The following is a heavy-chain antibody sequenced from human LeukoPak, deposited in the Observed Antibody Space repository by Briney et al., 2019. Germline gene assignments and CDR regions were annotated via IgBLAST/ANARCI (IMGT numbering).Heavy chain of an antibody. D-gene: IGHD3-10*01. Sequence: PGGSLRLSCAASGFTFSNYAIHWVRQAPGKGLEWVAIISYDGTNKYYADSVKGRFTISRDNSKNTPYLQMNSLRAEDTAVYYCARDHNGSGNYYATSYNFDYWGQGTLVTVSS. CDR3: ARDHNGSGNYYATSYNFDY. V-gene: IGHV3-30*04. CDR2: ISYDGTNK. CDR1: GFTFSNYA. J-gene: IGHJ4*02.